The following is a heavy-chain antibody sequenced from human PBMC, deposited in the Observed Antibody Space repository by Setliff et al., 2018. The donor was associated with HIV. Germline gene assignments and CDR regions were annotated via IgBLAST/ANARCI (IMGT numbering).Heavy chain of an antibody. CDR3: VYRPD. CDR2: ISSSSSYI. D-gene: IGHD4-4*01. J-gene: IGHJ4*02. CDR1: GGSFSGYY. V-gene: IGHV3-11*03. Sequence: LSLTCAVYGGSFSGYYWSWIRQPPGKGLEWVSSISSSSSYICYADSVKGRFTISRDNAKNTLYLQMNSLKTEDTAVYYCVYRPDWGQGTLVTVSS.